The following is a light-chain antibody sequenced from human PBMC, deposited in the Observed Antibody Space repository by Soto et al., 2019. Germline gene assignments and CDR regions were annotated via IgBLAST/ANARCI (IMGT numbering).Light chain of an antibody. CDR2: DAS. CDR3: QQYHDYSPIT. CDR1: QNIGNW. J-gene: IGKJ4*01. V-gene: IGKV1-5*01. Sequence: DIQMTQSPSTLSASVGDRVTITCRASQNIGNWLAWYQQRPGKAPKILIYDASILESGVPSRFSGSGSGTEFTLSISSLQPDDFATFYCQQYHDYSPITVGGGTKVDSK.